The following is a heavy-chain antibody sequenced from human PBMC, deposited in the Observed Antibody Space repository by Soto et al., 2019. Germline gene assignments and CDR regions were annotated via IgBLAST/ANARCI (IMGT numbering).Heavy chain of an antibody. CDR2: IGTSSSYI. J-gene: IGHJ6*02. V-gene: IGHV3-21*01. D-gene: IGHD4-17*01. CDR3: ARDSVRDYLYYYYGMDV. CDR1: GFTFSSYT. Sequence: EVQLVESGGGLVKPGGSLRLSCAASGFTFSSYTMNWVRQAPGRGLEWVPSIGTSSSYIYYADSVKGRFTISRDNAKNSLFLQINSLRADDTAVYYCARDSVRDYLYYYYGMDVWGQGTTVTVSS.